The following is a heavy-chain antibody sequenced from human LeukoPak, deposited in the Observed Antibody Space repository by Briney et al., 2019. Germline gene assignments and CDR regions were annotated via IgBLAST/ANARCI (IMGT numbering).Heavy chain of an antibody. Sequence: PGGSLRLSRAASGFTFSDYYMSWIRQAPGKGLEWVSYISSSGSTIYYADSVKGRFTISRDNAKNSLYLQMNSLRAEDTAVYYCARDYYGSGSYYNELYYYYMDVWGKGTTVTVSS. D-gene: IGHD3-10*01. CDR3: ARDYYGSGSYYNELYYYYMDV. J-gene: IGHJ6*03. CDR2: ISSSGSTI. CDR1: GFTFSDYY. V-gene: IGHV3-11*01.